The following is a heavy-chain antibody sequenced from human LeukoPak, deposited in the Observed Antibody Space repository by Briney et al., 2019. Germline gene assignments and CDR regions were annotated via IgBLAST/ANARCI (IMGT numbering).Heavy chain of an antibody. CDR2: ISYDGSNK. CDR3: AKDGYFDWLFSY. J-gene: IGHJ4*02. D-gene: IGHD3-9*01. Sequence: GRSLRLSCAASGFTFSSYGMHWVRQAPGKGLEWVAVISYDGSNKYYADSVKGRFTISRDNSKNTLYLQMNSLGAEDTAVYYCAKDGYFDWLFSYWGQGTLVTVSS. V-gene: IGHV3-30*18. CDR1: GFTFSSYG.